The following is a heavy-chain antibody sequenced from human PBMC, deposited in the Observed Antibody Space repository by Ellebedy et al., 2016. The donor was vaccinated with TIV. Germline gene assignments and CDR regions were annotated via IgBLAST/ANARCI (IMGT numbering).Heavy chain of an antibody. CDR3: ARAGLYMITFGEFDGAFDI. CDR2: IWYDGDNK. V-gene: IGHV3-33*08. J-gene: IGHJ3*02. Sequence: GESLKISCAASGFTFGSYGMHWVRQSPGKGLEWVAVIWYDGDNKYYADSVKGRFTISRDNSKNTLYLQMNSLRAEDTAVYYCARAGLYMITFGEFDGAFDIWGQGTMVTVSS. D-gene: IGHD3-16*01. CDR1: GFTFGSYG.